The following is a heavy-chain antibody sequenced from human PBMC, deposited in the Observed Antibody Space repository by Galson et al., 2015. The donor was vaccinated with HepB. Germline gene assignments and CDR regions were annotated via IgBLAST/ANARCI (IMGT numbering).Heavy chain of an antibody. Sequence: SVKVSCKASGYTFSNYGVSWVRQAPGQGLEWMGWIRTHNGDTSYTQNLQGRVTMTTDTSTGTTYMELSNLRHDDTAVYYCAREVRRRGPDHYFGMDVWGQGTTVTVSS. CDR2: IRTHNGDT. CDR3: AREVRRRGPDHYFGMDV. CDR1: GYTFSNYG. D-gene: IGHD4/OR15-4a*01. V-gene: IGHV1-18*04. J-gene: IGHJ6*02.